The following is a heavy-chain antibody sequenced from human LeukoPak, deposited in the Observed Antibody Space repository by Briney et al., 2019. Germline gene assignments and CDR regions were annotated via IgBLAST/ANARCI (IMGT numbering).Heavy chain of an antibody. CDR2: ISAYNGNT. J-gene: IGHJ4*02. CDR1: GYTFTSYG. Sequence: ASVKVSCKASGYTFTSYGISWARQAPGQGLEWMGWISAYNGNTNYAQKLQGRVTMTTDTSTSTAYMELRSLRSDDTAVYYCAREGRYSSGWYLGYYFDYWGQGTLVTVSS. D-gene: IGHD6-19*01. V-gene: IGHV1-18*01. CDR3: AREGRYSSGWYLGYYFDY.